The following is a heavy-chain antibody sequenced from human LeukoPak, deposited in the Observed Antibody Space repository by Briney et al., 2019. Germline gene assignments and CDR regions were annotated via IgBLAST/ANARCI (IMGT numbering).Heavy chain of an antibody. J-gene: IGHJ5*02. V-gene: IGHV5-51*01. D-gene: IGHD5-12*01. Sequence: GESLKISCKGSGYSFTSYWIGWVRQMPGKGLEWMGIIYPGDSDTRYSPSFQGQVTISADKSISTAYLQWSSLKASDTAMYYCARQGVDIVAMHLKVGNWFDPWGQGTLVTVSS. CDR3: ARQGVDIVAMHLKVGNWFDP. CDR2: IYPGDSDT. CDR1: GYSFTSYW.